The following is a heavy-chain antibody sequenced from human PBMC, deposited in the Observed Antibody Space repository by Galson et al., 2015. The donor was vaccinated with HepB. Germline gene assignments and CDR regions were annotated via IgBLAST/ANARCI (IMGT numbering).Heavy chain of an antibody. CDR2: IYYSGST. D-gene: IGHD5-18*01. CDR3: ARALFHSYGLE. CDR1: GGSISSYY. Sequence: SETLSLTCTVSGGSISSYYWSWIRQPPGKGLEWIGYIYYSGSTNYNPSLKSRVTISVDTSKNQFSLKLSSVTAADTAVYYCARALFHSYGLEWGQGTLVTVSS. J-gene: IGHJ4*02. V-gene: IGHV4-59*01.